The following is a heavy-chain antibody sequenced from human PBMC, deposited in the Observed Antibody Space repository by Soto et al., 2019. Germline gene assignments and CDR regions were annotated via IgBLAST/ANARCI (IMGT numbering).Heavy chain of an antibody. CDR1: GGSFANYY. CDR3: ARADSVLVAKGFDL. V-gene: IGHV4-34*01. J-gene: IGHJ4*02. D-gene: IGHD2-8*02. CDR2: INYSGST. Sequence: SETLSLTCAVYGGSFANYYWNWIRQPPGKGLEWIGEINYSGSTDYNPSLESRVTISVDTSKNQFSLNLSSVTAADTAIYYCARADSVLVAKGFDLWGQGTLVTVSS.